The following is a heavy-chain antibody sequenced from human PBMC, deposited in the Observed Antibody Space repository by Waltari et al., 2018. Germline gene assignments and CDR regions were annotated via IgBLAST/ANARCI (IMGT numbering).Heavy chain of an antibody. J-gene: IGHJ6*02. CDR3: ARDTSFDGMDV. V-gene: IGHV3-48*01. CDR2: ISSSSSTI. Sequence: EVQLVESGGGLVQPGGSLRLSCAASGFTFSSYSMNWVRQAPGKGLEWVSYISSSSSTIYYADSVKGRFTISRDNAKNSLYLQMNSLRAEDTAVYYCARDTSFDGMDVWGQGTTVTVSS. CDR1: GFTFSSYS.